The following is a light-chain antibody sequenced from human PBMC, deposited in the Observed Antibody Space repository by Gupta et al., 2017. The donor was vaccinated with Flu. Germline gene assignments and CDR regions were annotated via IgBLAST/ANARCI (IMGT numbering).Light chain of an antibody. Sequence: VTTSCTRSSGSIAGNYVQWYQQRPGTSPNLLIYDETKRPSGVPDRFSGSMSSPSPSVSITLSRPKAEDNSYFDSQYNDRSTLVVFGSGPNLTVL. V-gene: IGLV6-57*01. CDR3: QYNDRSTLVV. J-gene: IGLJ6*01. CDR1: SGSIAGNY. CDR2: DET.